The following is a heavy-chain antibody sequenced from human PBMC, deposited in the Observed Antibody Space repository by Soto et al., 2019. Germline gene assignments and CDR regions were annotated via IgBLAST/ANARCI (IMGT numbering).Heavy chain of an antibody. V-gene: IGHV3-11*01. CDR1: GFTFSDYS. Sequence: VGSLRLSCVASGFTFSDYSMSWIRQAPGKGLEWLAFIDSRGRTLSYADSVRGRFTISRDNAENSVYLQMDSLRADDTAVYYCARQAARNYIDSWGQGKFGHRLL. J-gene: IGHJ4*02. CDR3: ARQAARNYIDS. D-gene: IGHD6-6*01. CDR2: IDSRGRTL.